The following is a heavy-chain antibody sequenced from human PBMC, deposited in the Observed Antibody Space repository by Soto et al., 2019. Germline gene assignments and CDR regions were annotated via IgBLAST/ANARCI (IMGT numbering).Heavy chain of an antibody. CDR2: LYYTGTT. Sequence: PSETLSLTCSVSGGSIGSSSYYFGWIRQPPGKGLEWIGSLYYTGTTYYNSSLKSRVTISADKSQNQFSLRLSSVTAADTAVYYCGAYCSRTLCYDWFDHWGQWTVVTVSS. CDR3: GAYCSRTLCYDWFDH. V-gene: IGHV4-39*01. J-gene: IGHJ5*02. D-gene: IGHD2-2*01. CDR1: GGSIGSSSYY.